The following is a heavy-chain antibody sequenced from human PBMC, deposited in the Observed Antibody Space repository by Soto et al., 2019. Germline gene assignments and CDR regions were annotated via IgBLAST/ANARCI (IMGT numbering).Heavy chain of an antibody. V-gene: IGHV1-46*01. Sequence: ASVKVSCKASGYTFTSYYMHWVRQAPGQGLEWMGIINPSGGSTSYAQKFQGRVTMTRDTSTSTVYMELSSLRSEDTAVYYCARDLLTGTTDYYYYYGMDVWGQGTTVTV. D-gene: IGHD1-20*01. CDR3: ARDLLTGTTDYYYYYGMDV. J-gene: IGHJ6*02. CDR1: GYTFTSYY. CDR2: INPSGGST.